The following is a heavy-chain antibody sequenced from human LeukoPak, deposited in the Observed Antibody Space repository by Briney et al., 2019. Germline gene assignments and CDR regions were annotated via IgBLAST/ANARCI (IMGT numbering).Heavy chain of an antibody. CDR3: ARVGRGDHTWRSYSFHY. D-gene: IGHD3-16*01. Sequence: PSETLSLTCTLSGGSISNYYWSWLRQPPGKGRGWIGYISSIGSTNHHPSLKSPVPISEDPSRNQFSLKLTSVTAPEPAVNFCARVGRGDHTWRSYSFHYGGEGPLVTVFS. CDR1: GGSISNYY. CDR2: ISSIGST. J-gene: IGHJ4*02. V-gene: IGHV4-59*01.